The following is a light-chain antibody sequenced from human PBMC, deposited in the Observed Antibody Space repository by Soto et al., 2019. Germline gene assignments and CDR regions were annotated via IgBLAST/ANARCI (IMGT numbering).Light chain of an antibody. Sequence: SYELTQPLSVSVALGQTARITCGGDNIGSKNVHWYQRKPGQAPVLVIYRDGNRPSGIPERFSGSNSGNTATLTISRAQAGDEADYYCQVWDSSAQFGGGTKVTVL. CDR1: NIGSKN. J-gene: IGLJ2*01. CDR2: RDG. CDR3: QVWDSSAQ. V-gene: IGLV3-9*01.